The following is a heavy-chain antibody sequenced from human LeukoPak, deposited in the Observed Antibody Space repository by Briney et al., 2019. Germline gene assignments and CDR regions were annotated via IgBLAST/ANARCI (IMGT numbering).Heavy chain of an antibody. CDR1: GFTFSSYS. Sequence: GGSLRLSCAASGFTFSSYSMNWVRQAPGKGLEWVSSISSSSSYIYYADSVKGRFTISRDNAKNSLYLQMNSLRAEDTAVYYCARVGYGSGSYTEAFDYWGQGTLVTVSS. CDR2: ISSSSSYI. D-gene: IGHD3-10*01. CDR3: ARVGYGSGSYTEAFDY. J-gene: IGHJ4*02. V-gene: IGHV3-21*01.